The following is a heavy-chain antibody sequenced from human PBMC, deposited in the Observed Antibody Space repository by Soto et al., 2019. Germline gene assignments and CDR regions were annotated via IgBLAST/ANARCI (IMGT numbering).Heavy chain of an antibody. CDR1: GYTFTSYG. Sequence: QVQLVQSGAEVKKPGASVKVSCKASGYTFTSYGISWVRQAPGQGLEWMGWISAYNGNTNYAQKLQGRVTMTTDTATSTAYMELRSLRAVYKAVYYCAIDIRYSYGSEPFDYWGQGTLVTVSS. CDR2: ISAYNGNT. J-gene: IGHJ4*02. D-gene: IGHD5-18*01. CDR3: AIDIRYSYGSEPFDY. V-gene: IGHV1-18*04.